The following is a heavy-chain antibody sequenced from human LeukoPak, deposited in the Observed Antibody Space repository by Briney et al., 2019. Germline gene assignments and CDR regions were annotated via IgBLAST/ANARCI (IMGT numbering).Heavy chain of an antibody. D-gene: IGHD6-13*01. Sequence: GGTLRLSCAASGFTFSSYGMSWVRQAPGKGLEWISAISGSGGSTYYADSVKGRFTISRDNSKNTLYLQMNSLRAEDTAVYYCAFSPSSSSWYITDYWGQGTLVTVSS. V-gene: IGHV3-23*01. CDR3: AFSPSSSSWYITDY. CDR1: GFTFSSYG. CDR2: ISGSGGST. J-gene: IGHJ4*02.